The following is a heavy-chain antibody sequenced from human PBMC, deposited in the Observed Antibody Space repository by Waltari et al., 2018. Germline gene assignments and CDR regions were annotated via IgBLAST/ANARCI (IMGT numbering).Heavy chain of an antibody. CDR2: VYYNGHA. CDR1: GGSISTSTHY. J-gene: IGHJ4*02. V-gene: IGHV4-39*02. Sequence: QLQLQESGPRLVRSSETLSLTCTVSGGSISTSTHYWAWIRPTPGKLPEWIGSVYYNGHAYYKPSLESRVTMSVDTSKNHFSLDLESVSTPDTSIYFCARAFGGSGSYKFDYWGQGILVTVSS. D-gene: IGHD3-10*01. CDR3: ARAFGGSGSYKFDY.